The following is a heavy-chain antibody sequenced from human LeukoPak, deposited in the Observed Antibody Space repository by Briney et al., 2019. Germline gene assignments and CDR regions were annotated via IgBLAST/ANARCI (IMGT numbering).Heavy chain of an antibody. CDR3: AKEQAAGPLGFSSFDY. CDR1: GFTVSSNY. CDR2: ISGSGGST. V-gene: IGHV3-23*01. D-gene: IGHD6-13*01. Sequence: GGSLRLSCAASGFTVSSNYMSWVRQAPGKGLEWGSAISGSGGSTYYADSVKGRFTISRDNSKNTLYLQMNSLRAEDTAVYYCAKEQAAGPLGFSSFDYWGQGTLVTVSS. J-gene: IGHJ4*02.